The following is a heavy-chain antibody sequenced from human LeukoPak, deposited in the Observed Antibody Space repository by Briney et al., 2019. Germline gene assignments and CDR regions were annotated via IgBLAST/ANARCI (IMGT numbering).Heavy chain of an antibody. CDR1: GFTFSSYG. V-gene: IGHV3-30*02. CDR3: AKMAGDYEYYYYYMDV. Sequence: GGSLRLSCAASGFTFSSYGMHWVRQAPGKGLEWVAFIRYDGSNKYYADSVKGRFTISRDNSKNTLYLQMNSLRAEDTAVYYCAKMAGDYEYYYYYMDVWGKGTTVTISS. J-gene: IGHJ6*03. CDR2: IRYDGSNK. D-gene: IGHD4-17*01.